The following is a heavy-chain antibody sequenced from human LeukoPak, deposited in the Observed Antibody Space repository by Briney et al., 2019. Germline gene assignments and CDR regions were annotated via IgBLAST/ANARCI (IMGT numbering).Heavy chain of an antibody. D-gene: IGHD2-8*01. CDR2: ISGSGGST. CDR1: GFTFSSCA. J-gene: IGHJ4*02. V-gene: IGHV3-23*01. CDR3: ASPYCSDGVCYPGY. Sequence: GGSLRLSCAASGFTFSSCAMSWVRQAPGKGLEWVSAISGSGGSTYYADSVKGRFTISRDNSKNTLYLQMNSLETEDTAVYYCASPYCSDGVCYPGYWGQGALVTVSS.